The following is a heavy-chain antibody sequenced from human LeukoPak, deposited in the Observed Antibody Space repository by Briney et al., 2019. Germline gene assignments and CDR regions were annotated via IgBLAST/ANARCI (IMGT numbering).Heavy chain of an antibody. D-gene: IGHD2-15*01. Sequence: GSLRLSCAASGFTVSSNYMSWVRQAPGKGLEWVSALSGSGGSAYYADSVKGRFTISRDNSKNTLYLQMNSLRAEDTAVYYCARSRCSGGSCYAWGAAFDIWGQGTMVTVSS. CDR1: GFTVSSNY. J-gene: IGHJ3*02. CDR2: LSGSGGSA. CDR3: ARSRCSGGSCYAWGAAFDI. V-gene: IGHV3-53*01.